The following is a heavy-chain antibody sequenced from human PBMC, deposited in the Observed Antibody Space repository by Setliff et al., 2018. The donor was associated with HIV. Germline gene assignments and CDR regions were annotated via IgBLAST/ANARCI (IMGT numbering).Heavy chain of an antibody. CDR2: INPSGGRT. CDR3: ARCYYDSSGPTDAFDI. V-gene: IGHV1-46*01. CDR1: GYTITNYY. J-gene: IGHJ3*02. D-gene: IGHD3-22*01. Sequence: EASVKVSCKASGYTITNYYIHWVRQAPGQGLEWMGLINPSGGRTSYAQKFQGRLTMTRDTSRSTVYMELSSLRSEDTAVYYCARCYYDSSGPTDAFDIWGQGTVVTVSS.